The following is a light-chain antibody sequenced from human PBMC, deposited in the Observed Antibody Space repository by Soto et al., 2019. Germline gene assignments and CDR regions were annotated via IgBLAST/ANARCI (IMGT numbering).Light chain of an antibody. CDR2: WAS. CDR1: QSVLYSSNNKNY. Sequence: DIVMTQSPDSLAVSLGERATINCKSSQSVLYSSNNKNYLAWYQQKPGQPPKLLIYWASTRESGVPDRFSGSGSGTDFTLTISSLQAEDVAVYHCQQYYSSPATFGQGTKVEIK. J-gene: IGKJ1*01. V-gene: IGKV4-1*01. CDR3: QQYYSSPAT.